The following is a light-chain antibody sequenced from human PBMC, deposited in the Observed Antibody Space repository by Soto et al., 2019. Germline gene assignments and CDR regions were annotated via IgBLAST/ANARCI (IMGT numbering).Light chain of an antibody. J-gene: IGKJ2*01. CDR2: AAS. Sequence: AIQMTQSPSSLSASAGDRVTITCRASQGIRSDLGWYQQKPGKAPRLLIYAASSLQSGVPSRFSGSGSGTDFTLTISSLQPEDFATYYCLQDYDYPLTFGQGTKLEIK. CDR1: QGIRSD. CDR3: LQDYDYPLT. V-gene: IGKV1-6*01.